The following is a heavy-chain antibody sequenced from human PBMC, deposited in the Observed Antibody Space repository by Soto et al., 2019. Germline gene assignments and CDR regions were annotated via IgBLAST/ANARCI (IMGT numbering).Heavy chain of an antibody. V-gene: IGHV4-39*01. J-gene: IGHJ4*02. CDR1: GGSISSDSYY. D-gene: IGHD2-2*01. CDR3: ARGNVAVVYYLEY. Sequence: SETLSLTCTVSGGSISSDSYYWGWIRQSPEKGLEWIASISYSGSTYYNPTLKSRLIISVDTSKSQFSLKLSSVTAADTAVYYCARGNVAVVYYLEYWGQGALVTVSS. CDR2: ISYSGST.